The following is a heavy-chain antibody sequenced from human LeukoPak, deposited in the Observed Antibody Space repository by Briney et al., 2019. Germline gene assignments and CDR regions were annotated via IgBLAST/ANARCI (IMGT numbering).Heavy chain of an antibody. Sequence: GGSLRLSCAASGFTFSSYEMNWVRQAPGKGLEWVSSISSSSSYIYYADSVKGRFTISRDNAKNSLYLQMNSLRAEDTAVYYCARDYYDSSGIYYFDYWGQGTLVTVSS. J-gene: IGHJ4*02. CDR1: GFTFSSYE. D-gene: IGHD3-22*01. CDR2: ISSSSSYI. CDR3: ARDYYDSSGIYYFDY. V-gene: IGHV3-21*01.